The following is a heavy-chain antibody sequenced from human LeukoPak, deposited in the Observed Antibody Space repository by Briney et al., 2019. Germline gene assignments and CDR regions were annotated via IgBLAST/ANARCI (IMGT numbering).Heavy chain of an antibody. Sequence: ASVKVSCKASGYTFTSYDINWGRRAPGQGREGMGWISAYNGNTNYAQKLQGKVSMTTDASTSTAYMELRSLRSDDTAVYYCAPDMMYYDFCSGYPFAHSKRNHSYYYYMDVWGKGPTVTVSS. CDR2: ISAYNGNT. V-gene: IGHV1-18*01. J-gene: IGHJ6*03. CDR3: APDMMYYDFCSGYPFAHSKRNHSYYYYMDV. CDR1: GYTFTSYD. D-gene: IGHD3-3*01.